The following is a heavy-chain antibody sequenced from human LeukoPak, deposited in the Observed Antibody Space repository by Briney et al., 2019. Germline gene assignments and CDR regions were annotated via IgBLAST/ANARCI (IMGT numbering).Heavy chain of an antibody. CDR3: ARDRSVGPAFDI. D-gene: IGHD1-26*01. V-gene: IGHV4-4*07. CDR2: IYTSGST. CDR1: GGSFSGYY. Sequence: SETLSLTCAVYGGSFSGYYWSWIRQPAGKGLEWIGRIYTSGSTNYNPSLKSRVTMSVDTSKNQFSLKLSSVTAADTAVYYCARDRSVGPAFDIWGQGTMVTVSS. J-gene: IGHJ3*02.